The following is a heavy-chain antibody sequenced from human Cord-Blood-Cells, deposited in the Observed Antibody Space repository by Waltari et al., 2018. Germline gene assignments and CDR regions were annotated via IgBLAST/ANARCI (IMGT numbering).Heavy chain of an antibody. J-gene: IGHJ6*02. D-gene: IGHD6-13*01. V-gene: IGHV4-4*02. CDR1: GGSITSSNW. CDR3: ARGCLAAAGTYYYYGMDV. Sequence: HVQLQESGTGLVTPSGTLSLTCAVFGGSITSSNWWSWGRPPPGTGLEWSVEIYDSGSTNYNPSLKSRVTISVDKSKNQFSLKLSSVTAADTAVYYCARGCLAAAGTYYYYGMDVWGQGTTVTVSS. CDR2: IYDSGST.